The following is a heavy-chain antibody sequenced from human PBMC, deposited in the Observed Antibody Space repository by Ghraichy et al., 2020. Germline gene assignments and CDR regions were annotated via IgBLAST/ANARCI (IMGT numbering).Heavy chain of an antibody. Sequence: ASVKVSCKASGYTFTSYGISWVRQAPGQGLEWMGWISAYNGNTNYAQKLQGRVTMTTDTSTSTAYMELRSLRSDDTAVYYCARTPTRTIFGVGINDYYFDYWGQGNLVTVSS. J-gene: IGHJ4*02. V-gene: IGHV1-18*01. CDR1: GYTFTSYG. CDR3: ARTPTRTIFGVGINDYYFDY. D-gene: IGHD3-3*01. CDR2: ISAYNGNT.